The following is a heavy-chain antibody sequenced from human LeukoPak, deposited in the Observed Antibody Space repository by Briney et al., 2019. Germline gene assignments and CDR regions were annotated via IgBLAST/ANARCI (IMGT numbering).Heavy chain of an antibody. V-gene: IGHV4-59*01. CDR3: ARSPPPRSITGTGGGFDP. CDR1: GCSISSYY. CDR2: IYYSGST. J-gene: IGHJ5*02. Sequence: SETLSLTCTVSGCSISSYYWSWIRQPPGKGLEWIGYIYYSGSTNYNPSLKSRVTISVDTSKNQFSLKLSSVTAADTAAYYCARSPPPRSITGTGGGFDPWGQGTLVTVSS. D-gene: IGHD1-7*01.